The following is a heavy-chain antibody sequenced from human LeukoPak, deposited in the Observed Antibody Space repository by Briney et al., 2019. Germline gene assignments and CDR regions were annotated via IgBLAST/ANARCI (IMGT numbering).Heavy chain of an antibody. CDR1: GFTFSSYG. CDR2: IWYDGSNK. D-gene: IGHD3-16*02. V-gene: IGHV3-33*01. CDR3: ARDIELST. J-gene: IGHJ3*01. Sequence: GRSLRLSCAASGFTFSSYGMHWVRQAPGKGLEWVAVIWYDGSNKYYADSVKGRFTISRDNAKDTLYLQMNSLRAEDTAIYYCARDIELSTWGLGTTVTVSS.